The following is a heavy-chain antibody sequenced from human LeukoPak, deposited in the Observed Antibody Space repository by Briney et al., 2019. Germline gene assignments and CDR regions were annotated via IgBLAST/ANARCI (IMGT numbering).Heavy chain of an antibody. D-gene: IGHD1-26*01. CDR2: IIPIFGTA. CDR1: GGTFSSYA. CDR3: ARRYSGSYSDAFDI. J-gene: IGHJ3*02. Sequence: ASVKVSCKASGGTFSSYAISWVRQAPGQGLEWMGGIIPIFGTANYAQKFQGRVTITADESTSTAYMELSSLRSEDTAVYYCARRYSGSYSDAFDIWGQGTMVTVSS. V-gene: IGHV1-69*13.